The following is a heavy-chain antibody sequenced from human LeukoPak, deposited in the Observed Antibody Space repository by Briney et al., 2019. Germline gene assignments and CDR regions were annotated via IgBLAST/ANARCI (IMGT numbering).Heavy chain of an antibody. V-gene: IGHV4-39*07. J-gene: IGHJ3*02. CDR2: IYYSGST. Sequence: SETLSLTCTVSGGSISSSSYYWGWTRQPPGKGLEWIGSIYYSGSTYYNPSLKSRVTISVDTSKNQFSLKLSSVTAADTAVYYCAGPYGDRNAFDIWGQGTMVTVSS. CDR1: GGSISSSSYY. CDR3: AGPYGDRNAFDI. D-gene: IGHD4-17*01.